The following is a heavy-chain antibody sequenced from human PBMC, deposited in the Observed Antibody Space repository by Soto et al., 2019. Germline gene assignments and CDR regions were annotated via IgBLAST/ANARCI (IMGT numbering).Heavy chain of an antibody. CDR3: ARDSRYVGDNYGLDH. CDR2: IYSAGNT. CDR1: GFTVSRTY. J-gene: IGHJ4*02. V-gene: IGHV3-53*01. D-gene: IGHD3-16*01. Sequence: GGSLRLSFAASGFTVSRTYMTWVRQAPGKGLEWVSVIYSAGNTYYADSVKGRFTISRDNSRNTVYLQMNSLRAEDTAIYYCARDSRYVGDNYGLDHWGEGFLVTVYS.